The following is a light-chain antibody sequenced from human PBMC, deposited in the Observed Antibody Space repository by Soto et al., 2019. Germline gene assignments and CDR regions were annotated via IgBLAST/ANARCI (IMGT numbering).Light chain of an antibody. CDR2: PAS. Sequence: DIHLTQSPSFLSASVGDRDTVTCRASQDISTYLAWFQQKPGKAPQLLVYPASTLQGGVPSRFSGRGSGTEFSLTISSLQPEDFATYYCQQLRTYPYTFGQGTKLDIK. V-gene: IGKV1-9*01. CDR3: QQLRTYPYT. J-gene: IGKJ2*01. CDR1: QDISTY.